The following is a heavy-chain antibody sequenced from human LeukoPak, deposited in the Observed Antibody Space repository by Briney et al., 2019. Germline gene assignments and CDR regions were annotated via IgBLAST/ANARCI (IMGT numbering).Heavy chain of an antibody. Sequence: ASVKVSCKTSGYTFTNYDINWVRQATGQGLEWMGWMNPKSGNTGSAQRFQGRVTLTRDTSISTAYMELSSLRSEDTAVYYCARVWGSIDYWGQGTLVTVSS. V-gene: IGHV1-8*01. CDR2: MNPKSGNT. D-gene: IGHD7-27*01. J-gene: IGHJ4*02. CDR3: ARVWGSIDY. CDR1: GYTFTNYD.